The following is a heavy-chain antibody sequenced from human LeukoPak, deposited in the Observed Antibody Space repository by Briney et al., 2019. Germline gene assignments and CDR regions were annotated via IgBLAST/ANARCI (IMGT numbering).Heavy chain of an antibody. CDR3: ARALSSSWPPGGY. Sequence: GGSLGLSCAASGFTFSSYAMHWVRQAPGKGLEWVAVISYDGSNKYYADSVKGRFTISRDNSRNTLYLQMNSLKAEDTAVYYCARALSSSWPPGGYWGQGTLVTVSS. V-gene: IGHV3-30-3*01. D-gene: IGHD6-13*01. CDR2: ISYDGSNK. J-gene: IGHJ4*02. CDR1: GFTFSSYA.